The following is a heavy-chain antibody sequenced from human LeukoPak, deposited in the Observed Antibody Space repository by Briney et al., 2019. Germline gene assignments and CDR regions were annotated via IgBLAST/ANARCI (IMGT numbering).Heavy chain of an antibody. CDR3: AKGYCSGGYCYPGAGY. J-gene: IGHJ4*02. CDR1: GFTFSSYA. CDR2: ISSSSSYI. D-gene: IGHD2-15*01. Sequence: PGGSPRLSCATSGFTFSSYAMSWVRQPPGKGLEWVSSISSSSSYIYYADSVKGRFTISRDNAKNSLYLQMNSLRAEDTAVYYCAKGYCSGGYCYPGAGYWGQGALVTVSS. V-gene: IGHV3-21*01.